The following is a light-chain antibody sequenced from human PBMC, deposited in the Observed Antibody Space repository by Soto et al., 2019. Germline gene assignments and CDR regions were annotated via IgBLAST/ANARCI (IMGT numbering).Light chain of an antibody. CDR2: KDS. J-gene: IGLJ2*01. CDR1: ALPKQY. V-gene: IGLV3-25*03. CDR3: QSADSSGTYPRV. Sequence: SYELTQPPSVSVSPGQTARITCSGDALPKQYAYWYQQKPGQAPVLVIYKDSERPSGIPERFSGSSSGTTVTLTISGVQAEDEADYYCQSADSSGTYPRVFGGGTKVTAL.